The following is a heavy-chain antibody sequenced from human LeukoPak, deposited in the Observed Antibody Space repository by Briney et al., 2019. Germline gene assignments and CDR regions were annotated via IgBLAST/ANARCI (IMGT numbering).Heavy chain of an antibody. V-gene: IGHV1-69*05. Sequence: SVKVSCKASGGTFSSYAISWVRQAPGQGLEWMGRIIPIFGTANYAQKFQGRVTITTDESTSTAYMELSSLRSEDTAAYYCATYGGNSEGFYWGQGTLVTVSS. CDR2: IIPIFGTA. J-gene: IGHJ4*02. CDR3: ATYGGNSEGFY. CDR1: GGTFSSYA. D-gene: IGHD4-23*01.